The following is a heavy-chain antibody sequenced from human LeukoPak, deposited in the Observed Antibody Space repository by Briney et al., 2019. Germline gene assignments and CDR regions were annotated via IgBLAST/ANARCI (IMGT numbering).Heavy chain of an antibody. CDR1: GGSITSSRYY. J-gene: IGHJ3*01. CDR3: ARHVSGFDV. CDR2: FYSSGAT. Sequence: SETLSLTCTVSGGSITSSRYYWGWIRQPPGKGLEWIGSFYSSGATYYSPSLKSRVTISADTSKNQFSLKLSSVSAADTAVYYCARHVSGFDVWGQGTMVTVSS. V-gene: IGHV4-39*01. D-gene: IGHD3-10*01.